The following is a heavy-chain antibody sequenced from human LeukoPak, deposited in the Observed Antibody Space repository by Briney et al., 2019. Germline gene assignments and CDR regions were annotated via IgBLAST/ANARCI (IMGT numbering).Heavy chain of an antibody. CDR1: GFTFSSYA. CDR2: ISYDGSNK. CDR3: ARDGYCSSTGCSAYFFDS. J-gene: IGHJ4*02. Sequence: GGSLRLSCAASGFTFSSYAMHWVRQAPGKGLHWVAVISYDGSNKYYADSVKGRFTISRDNSKNTLYLQLNSLRPEDAALYYCARDGYCSSTGCSAYFFDSWGQGTLVTVSS. D-gene: IGHD2-2*03. V-gene: IGHV3-30-3*01.